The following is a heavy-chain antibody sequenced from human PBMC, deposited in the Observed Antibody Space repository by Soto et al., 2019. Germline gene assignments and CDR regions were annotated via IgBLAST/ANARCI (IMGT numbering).Heavy chain of an antibody. V-gene: IGHV3-21*01. CDR2: ISTTSTYI. CDR1: GFTFSGDA. CDR3: TRDYVMDV. Sequence: LRLSCAASGFTFSGDAMNWVRQAPGKGQEWVSSISTTSTYIYYADSVKGRFTISRDNANNSLHLQMNSLRAEDTAVYYCTRDYVMDVWGQGTTVTVSS. J-gene: IGHJ6*02. D-gene: IGHD3-10*02.